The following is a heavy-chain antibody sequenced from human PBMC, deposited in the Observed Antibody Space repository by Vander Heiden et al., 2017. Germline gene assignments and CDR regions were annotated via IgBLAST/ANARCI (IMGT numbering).Heavy chain of an antibody. CDR3: ARDQSMTYYYYGMDV. D-gene: IGHD6-6*01. CDR2: ISYDGSNK. V-gene: IGHV3-30-3*01. J-gene: IGHJ6*02. CDR1: GFTFSSYA. Sequence: QVQLVESGGGVVQPGRHLGLSCAASGFTFSSYALHWVPQAPGKGLEWVAVISYDGSNKYYADSVKGRFTISRDNSKNTLYLQMNSLRAEDTAVYYCARDQSMTYYYYGMDVWGQGTTVTVSS.